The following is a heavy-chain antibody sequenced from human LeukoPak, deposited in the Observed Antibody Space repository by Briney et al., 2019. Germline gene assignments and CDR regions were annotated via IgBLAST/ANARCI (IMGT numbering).Heavy chain of an antibody. CDR1: GGSFSGYY. CDR3: ATTLRRGGDY. D-gene: IGHD3-3*01. J-gene: IGHJ4*02. V-gene: IGHV4-34*01. Sequence: SETLSLTCAVYGGSFSGYYWSWLRQPPGKGLEWIGEINHSGSTNYNPSLKSRVTISVDTSKNQFSLKLSSVTAAETAVYYCATTLRRGGDYWGQGTLLTVSS. CDR2: INHSGST.